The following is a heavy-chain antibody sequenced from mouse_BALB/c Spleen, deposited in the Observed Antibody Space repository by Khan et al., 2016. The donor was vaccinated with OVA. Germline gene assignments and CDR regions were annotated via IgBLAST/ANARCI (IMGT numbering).Heavy chain of an antibody. J-gene: IGHJ3*01. CDR3: ARDYWDVFAY. CDR2: LDPANGNT. V-gene: IGHV14-3*02. CDR1: GFNIKDTY. D-gene: IGHD4-1*01. Sequence: VQLQQPGAELVKPGASVKLSCTASGFNIKDTYMHWVKQRPEQGLEWIGRLDPANGNTKYDPKFQGKATITADTSSNTAYLHLSSLTSEDTAIYYCARDYWDVFAYWGQGTLVTVSA.